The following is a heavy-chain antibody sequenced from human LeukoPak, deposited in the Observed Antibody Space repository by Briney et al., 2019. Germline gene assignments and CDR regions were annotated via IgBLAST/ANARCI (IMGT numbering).Heavy chain of an antibody. Sequence: SETLSLTCPVSGGSISSSSYYWGWIRQPPGKGLEWIGSIYYSGSTYYNPSLKSRVTISVDTSKNQFSLKLSSVTAADTAVYYCARDLIAVAAPYYFDYWGQGTLVTVS. V-gene: IGHV4-39*07. CDR3: ARDLIAVAAPYYFDY. CDR2: IYYSGST. J-gene: IGHJ4*02. CDR1: GGSISSSSYY. D-gene: IGHD6-19*01.